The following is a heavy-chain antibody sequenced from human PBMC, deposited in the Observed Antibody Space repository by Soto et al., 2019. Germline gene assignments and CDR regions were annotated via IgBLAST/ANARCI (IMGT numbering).Heavy chain of an antibody. J-gene: IGHJ3*02. D-gene: IGHD5-12*01. CDR3: ATTPYDHDAFDN. CDR2: FYSSGST. V-gene: IGHV3-66*01. CDR1: GFTRSSNS. Sequence: EVQLVESGGGVVPPGGSLRVSCSGFTRSSNSINWVRQAPGKTLEWVTIFYSSGSTFYSESVQGRFTISRDISKNTLDLQMDSLRVDDTAVYYCATTPYDHDAFDNWGQGTVVTVSS.